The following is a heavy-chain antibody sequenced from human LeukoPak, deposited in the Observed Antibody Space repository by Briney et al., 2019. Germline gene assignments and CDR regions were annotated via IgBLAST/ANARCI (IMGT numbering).Heavy chain of an antibody. J-gene: IGHJ4*02. CDR2: ISWNSGSI. Sequence: GGSLRLSCAASGFTFDDYAMHWVRQAPGKGLEWVSGISWNSGSIGYADSVKGRFTISRDNAKNSLYLQMNSLRAEDTAVYYCARAGGVLLWFGELLGYWGQGTLVTVSS. V-gene: IGHV3-9*01. CDR3: ARAGGVLLWFGELLGY. CDR1: GFTFDDYA. D-gene: IGHD3-10*01.